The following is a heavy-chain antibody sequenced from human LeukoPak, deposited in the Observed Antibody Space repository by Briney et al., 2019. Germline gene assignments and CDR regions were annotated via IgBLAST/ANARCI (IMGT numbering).Heavy chain of an antibody. CDR2: ISSNGGST. V-gene: IGHV3-64*01. D-gene: IGHD3-22*01. CDR3: ARGDDSSGYYLTY. J-gene: IGHJ4*02. Sequence: ETLSLTCAVSGGSITSTNLWNWVRQAPGKGLEYVSAISSNGGSTYYANSVKGRFTISRDNSKNTLYLQMNSLRAEDTAVYYCARGDDSSGYYLTYWGQGTLVTVSS. CDR1: GGSITSTN.